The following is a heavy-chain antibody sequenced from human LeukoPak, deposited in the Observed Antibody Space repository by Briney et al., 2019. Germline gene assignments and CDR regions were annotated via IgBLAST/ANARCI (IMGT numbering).Heavy chain of an antibody. CDR2: ISGSGSNT. Sequence: GGSLRLSCSASGFTCSNNAMSWVRQAPGKGLEWVSAISGSGSNTYYADSVKGRFTISRDNSKNTLYLPMNSLRVEDTAAYYCVKDHDYYESGLIWAQGTTVTVSS. J-gene: IGHJ3*02. CDR1: GFTCSNNA. CDR3: VKDHDYYESGLI. D-gene: IGHD3-16*01. V-gene: IGHV3-23*01.